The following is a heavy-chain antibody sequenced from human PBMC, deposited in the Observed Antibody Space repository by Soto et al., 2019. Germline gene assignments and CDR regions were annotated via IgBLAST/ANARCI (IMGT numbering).Heavy chain of an antibody. J-gene: IGHJ3*02. V-gene: IGHV5-51*01. D-gene: IGHD5-18*01. Sequence: GESLKISCKGSGYSFTIYWIGWVRQMPGKGLEWMGIIYPGDSDTRYSPSFQGQVTISADKSISTAYLQWSSLKASDTAMYYCARRGVRYLTPTMVTDDAFDIWGQGTMVTVSS. CDR1: GYSFTIYW. CDR2: IYPGDSDT. CDR3: ARRGVRYLTPTMVTDDAFDI.